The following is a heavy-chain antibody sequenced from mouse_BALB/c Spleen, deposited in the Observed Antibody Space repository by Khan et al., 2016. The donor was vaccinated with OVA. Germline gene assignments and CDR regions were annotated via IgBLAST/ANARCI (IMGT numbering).Heavy chain of an antibody. J-gene: IGHJ2*01. Sequence: VQLKQSGAELVKPAASLKLSCTASGYNIKDIYIHWVKQRPEKGLERIRRTDPANGNTKYDPKFQGKATITADTSSNTAYLPLSSLTSEDTAVFYCRRSTSNAGGKGTTLTVSS. CDR2: TDPANGNT. CDR3: RRSTSNA. D-gene: IGHD2-5*01. CDR1: GYNIKDIY. V-gene: IGHV14-3*02.